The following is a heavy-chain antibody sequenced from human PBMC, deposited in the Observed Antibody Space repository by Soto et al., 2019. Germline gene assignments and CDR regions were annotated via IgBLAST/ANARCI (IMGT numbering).Heavy chain of an antibody. V-gene: IGHV4-30-4*01. CDR3: ARDYMVRGNYGMDV. CDR1: GGSISSGDYY. Sequence: PSETLSLTCTVSGGSISSGDYYWSWIRHPPGKGLEWIGYIYYSGSTYYNPSLKSRVTISVDTSKNQFSLKLSSVTAADTAAYYWARDYMVRGNYGMDVWGQGTTVTVSS. CDR2: IYYSGST. J-gene: IGHJ6*02. D-gene: IGHD3-10*01.